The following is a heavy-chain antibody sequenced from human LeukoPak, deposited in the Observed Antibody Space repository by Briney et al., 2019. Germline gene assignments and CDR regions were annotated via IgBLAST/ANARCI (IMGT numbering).Heavy chain of an antibody. D-gene: IGHD6-13*01. Sequence: ASVKVSCKVSGYTLTELSMHWVRQAPGKGLEWMGWINPNSGGTNYAQKFQGRVTMTRDTSISTAYMELSRLRSDDTAVYYCARVGYSSSWYSFDYWGQGTLVTVSS. J-gene: IGHJ4*02. CDR3: ARVGYSSSWYSFDY. V-gene: IGHV1-2*02. CDR2: INPNSGGT. CDR1: GYTLTELS.